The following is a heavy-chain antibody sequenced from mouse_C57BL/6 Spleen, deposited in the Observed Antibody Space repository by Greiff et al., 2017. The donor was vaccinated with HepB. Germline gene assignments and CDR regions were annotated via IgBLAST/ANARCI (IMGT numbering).Heavy chain of an antibody. D-gene: IGHD3-2*02. Sequence: QVQLKESGPELVKPGASVKISCKASGYSFTSYYIHWVKQRPGQGLEWIGWIYPGSGNTKYNEKFKGKATLTADTSSSTAYMQLSSLTSEDSAVYYCARRQLSRYYAMDYWGQGTSVTVSS. CDR2: IYPGSGNT. J-gene: IGHJ4*01. V-gene: IGHV1-66*01. CDR1: GYSFTSYY. CDR3: ARRQLSRYYAMDY.